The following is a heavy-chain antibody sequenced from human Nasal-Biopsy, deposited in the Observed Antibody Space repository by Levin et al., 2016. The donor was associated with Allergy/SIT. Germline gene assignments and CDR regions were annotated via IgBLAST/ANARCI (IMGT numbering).Heavy chain of an antibody. CDR3: AKGMTKTTATLDY. CDR1: GFFFSDYA. CDR2: ITGDGDVT. V-gene: IGHV3-9*01. Sequence: GGSLRLSCSASGFFFSDYAMTWVRLGPGQGLEWVSTITGDGDVTAYADSVKGRFTISRDNPGNSLYLQMTGLTHEDTALYYCAKGMTKTTATLDYWGRGTLVTVPS. D-gene: IGHD2-21*02. J-gene: IGHJ4*02.